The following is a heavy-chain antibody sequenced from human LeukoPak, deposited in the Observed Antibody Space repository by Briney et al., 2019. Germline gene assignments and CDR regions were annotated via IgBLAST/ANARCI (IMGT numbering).Heavy chain of an antibody. D-gene: IGHD1-7*01. J-gene: IGHJ5*02. V-gene: IGHV4-4*07. CDR3: ARVLELGWFDP. Sequence: SETLSLTCTVPGGSISSYYWSWIRQPAGKGLEWIGRIYTSGSTNYNPSLKSRVTKSVDTSKNQFSLKLSSVTAADTAVYYCARVLELGWFDPWGQGTLVTVSS. CDR1: GGSISSYY. CDR2: IYTSGST.